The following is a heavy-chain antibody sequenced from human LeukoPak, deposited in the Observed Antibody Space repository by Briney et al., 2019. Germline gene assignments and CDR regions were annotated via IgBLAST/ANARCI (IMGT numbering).Heavy chain of an antibody. CDR1: GFTFSSYA. V-gene: IGHV3-23*01. CDR3: TKLLAVTNSYYFNY. Sequence: GGSLRLSCAASGFTFSSYAMSWVRQAPGKGLEWVSTISGSGSGGSTYYADSVKGRFTISRDNSKDTLYLQMNSLRAEDTAVYYCTKLLAVTNSYYFNYWGQGTLVTVSS. CDR2: ISGSGSGGST. J-gene: IGHJ4*02. D-gene: IGHD6-19*01.